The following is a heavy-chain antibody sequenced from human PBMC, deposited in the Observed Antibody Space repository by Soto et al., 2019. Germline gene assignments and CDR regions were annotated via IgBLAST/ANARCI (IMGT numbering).Heavy chain of an antibody. CDR3: ARVLGYSIGDL. Sequence: QVQLVQSGAEVKKPGASVKVSCKASGYTFTSYAMHWVRQAPGQRLEWMGWINAGNGNTKYSQKFQGRVTITRDTSASTADMELSSLRSEDTAVYYCARVLGYSIGDLWGRGTLVTVSS. CDR2: INAGNGNT. V-gene: IGHV1-3*01. D-gene: IGHD2-21*01. CDR1: GYTFTSYA. J-gene: IGHJ2*01.